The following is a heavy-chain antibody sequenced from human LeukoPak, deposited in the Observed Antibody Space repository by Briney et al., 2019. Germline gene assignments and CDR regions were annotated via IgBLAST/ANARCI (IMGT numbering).Heavy chain of an antibody. CDR2: IKKDGSEK. D-gene: IGHD2-15*01. V-gene: IGHV3-7*05. Sequence: PGGSLRLSCAASGFTFSSFWMSWVRQAPGKGLEWVANIKKDGSEKYYVDSVKGRFTISSDNAKNSLFLQMISLRAEDTAVYYCARVYCSGGSCYKSNWFDSWGQGTLVTVSS. J-gene: IGHJ5*01. CDR3: ARVYCSGGSCYKSNWFDS. CDR1: GFTFSSFW.